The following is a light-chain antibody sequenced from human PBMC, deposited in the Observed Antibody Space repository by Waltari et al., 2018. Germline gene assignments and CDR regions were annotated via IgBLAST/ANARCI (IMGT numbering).Light chain of an antibody. Sequence: QSALTQPRPVSGSPGQSVPIPCTGTSRDVGGSNYVSLYQQHPGKAPKLMIYDVSKRPSGVPDRFSGSKSGNTASLTISGLQAEDEADYYCCSYAGSSWVFGGGTKLTVL. CDR2: DVS. J-gene: IGLJ3*02. CDR3: CSYAGSSWV. V-gene: IGLV2-11*01. CDR1: SRDVGGSNY.